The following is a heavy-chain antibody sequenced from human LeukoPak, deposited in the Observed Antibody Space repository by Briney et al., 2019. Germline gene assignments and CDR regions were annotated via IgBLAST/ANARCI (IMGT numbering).Heavy chain of an antibody. CDR2: INTDESST. V-gene: IGHV3-74*01. CDR3: AREAIVGATTDAFDI. J-gene: IGHJ3*02. D-gene: IGHD1-26*01. CDR1: GFTFSSYW. Sequence: PGGSLRLSCAASGFTFSSYWMHWVRQAPGKGLVWISRINTDESSTSYADSVKGRFTISGDNAKNTLYLQMNSLRAEDTAVYYCAREAIVGATTDAFDIWGQGTMVTVSS.